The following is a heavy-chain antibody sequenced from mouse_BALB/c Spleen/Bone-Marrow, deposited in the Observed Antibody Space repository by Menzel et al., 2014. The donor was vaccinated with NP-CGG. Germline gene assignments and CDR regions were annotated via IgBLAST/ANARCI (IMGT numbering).Heavy chain of an antibody. V-gene: IGHV1-14*01. CDR1: GYTFTSCV. J-gene: IGHJ4*01. CDR2: INPYNDAT. D-gene: IGHD2-12*01. Sequence: VQLQQPGAELVKPGASVKMSCKASGYTFTSCVMHWAKQKPGQGLEWIGYINPYNDATKYNEKFKGKATLSLDISSSTAYMELSSLTSEDSAVYYCAREGERRGSYYSMDYWGQGTSVTVSS. CDR3: AREGERRGSYYSMDY.